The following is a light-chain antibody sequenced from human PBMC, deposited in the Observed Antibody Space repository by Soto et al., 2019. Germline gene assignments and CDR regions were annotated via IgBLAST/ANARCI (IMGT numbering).Light chain of an antibody. V-gene: IGLV2-23*01. CDR1: SSDVGSYNL. Sequence: QSALTQPASVSGSPGQSITISCTGTSSDVGSYNLVSWYQQHPGEAPKLMIYEGSKRPSGVSNRFSGSKSGNTASLTISGLQAEDEADYYCCSYAASVVFGGGTKPPS. CDR2: EGS. J-gene: IGLJ2*01. CDR3: CSYAASVV.